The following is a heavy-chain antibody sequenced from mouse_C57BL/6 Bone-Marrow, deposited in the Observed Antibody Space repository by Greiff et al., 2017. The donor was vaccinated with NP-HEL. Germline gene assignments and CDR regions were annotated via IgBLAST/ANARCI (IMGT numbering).Heavy chain of an antibody. CDR1: GFTFSSYA. Sequence: EVKLVESGEGLVKPGGSLKLSCAASGFTFSSYAMSWVRQTPEKRLEWVAYISSGGDYIYYADTVKGRFTISRDNARNTLYLQMSSLKSEDTAMYYCTRGTMITTCYYAMDYWGQGTSVTVSS. J-gene: IGHJ4*01. V-gene: IGHV5-9-1*02. CDR3: TRGTMITTCYYAMDY. D-gene: IGHD2-4*01. CDR2: ISSGGDYI.